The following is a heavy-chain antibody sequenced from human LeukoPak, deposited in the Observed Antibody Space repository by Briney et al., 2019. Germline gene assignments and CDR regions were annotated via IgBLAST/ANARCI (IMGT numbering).Heavy chain of an antibody. Sequence: ASVKVSFKASGYTFTGYYMHWVRQAPGQGLEWMGWINPNSGGTNYAQKFQGRVTMTRDTSISTAYMELSRLRSDDTAVYYCARVGSIVVVPAAILEDYWGQGTLVTVSS. J-gene: IGHJ4*02. D-gene: IGHD2-2*02. V-gene: IGHV1-2*02. CDR2: INPNSGGT. CDR3: ARVGSIVVVPAAILEDY. CDR1: GYTFTGYY.